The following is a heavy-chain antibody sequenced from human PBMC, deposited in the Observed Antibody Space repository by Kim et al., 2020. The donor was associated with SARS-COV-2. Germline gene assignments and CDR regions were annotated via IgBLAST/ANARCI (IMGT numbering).Heavy chain of an antibody. D-gene: IGHD6-13*01. Sequence: SETLSLTCTVSGGSISSYYWSWIRQPPGKGLEWIGYIYYSGSTNYNPSLKSRVTISVDTSKNQFSLKLSSVTAADTAVYYCARAEIFYLSSSSWYEGVAGTIFDYWGQGTLVTVSS. CDR1: GGSISSYY. J-gene: IGHJ4*02. V-gene: IGHV4-59*13. CDR2: IYYSGST. CDR3: ARAEIFYLSSSSWYEGVAGTIFDY.